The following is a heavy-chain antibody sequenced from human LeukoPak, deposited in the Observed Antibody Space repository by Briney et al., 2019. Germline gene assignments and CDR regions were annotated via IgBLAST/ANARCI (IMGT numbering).Heavy chain of an antibody. J-gene: IGHJ5*02. CDR3: VKDGYCSSGFCYAGQWFDT. V-gene: IGHV3-30*02. D-gene: IGHD2-2*03. Sequence: GGSLRLSCIASGYIFTNYGMHWARQAPGKGLDWVAFIRFDESDKNYADSVKGRFTVSRENSTSTEYLQMSSLRPANTAVYYSVKDGYCSSGFCYAGQWFDTPGRGTLVTVSS. CDR2: IRFDESDK. CDR1: GYIFTNYG.